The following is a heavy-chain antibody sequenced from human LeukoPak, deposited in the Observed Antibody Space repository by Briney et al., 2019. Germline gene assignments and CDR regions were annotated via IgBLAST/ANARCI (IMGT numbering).Heavy chain of an antibody. D-gene: IGHD2-15*01. CDR2: IKEDGTET. CDR3: VRGCSDTCYRFDY. J-gene: IGHJ4*02. CDR1: GFIFSSNW. Sequence: GGSLRLSCAASGFIFSSNWMSWVRLAPGKGLEWVANIKEDGTETYYVDSVKGRFTISRDISTNTLYLQMNSLRAEDTAIYYCVRGCSDTCYRFDYWGQGTLVTVSS. V-gene: IGHV3-7*03.